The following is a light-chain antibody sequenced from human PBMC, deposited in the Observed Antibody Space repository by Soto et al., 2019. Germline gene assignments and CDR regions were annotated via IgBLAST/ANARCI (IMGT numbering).Light chain of an antibody. Sequence: QSVVTQPPTVSGAPGQRVTISCTGNSSNIGAGYDVHWYQHLPGTAPKLLIYGNTIRPSGVPDRFSGSKSGTSASLAITGLQAEDEADYYCSSYTSSSTLEVFGTGTKVTVI. V-gene: IGLV1-40*01. CDR1: SSNIGAGYD. CDR3: SSYTSSSTLEV. CDR2: GNT. J-gene: IGLJ1*01.